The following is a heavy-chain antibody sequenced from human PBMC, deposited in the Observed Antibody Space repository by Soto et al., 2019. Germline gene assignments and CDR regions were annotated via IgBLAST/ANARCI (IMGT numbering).Heavy chain of an antibody. Sequence: QVQLQESGPGLVKPSQTLSLTCTVSGGSISSVGYYWSWIRQHPGKGLEWIGYIYYSGSTYYNPSLKSRVTISVDTSKHQCSLKLRSVTAADTAVYYCARGGIAAAAPPDYWGQGTLVTVSS. CDR1: GGSISSVGYY. J-gene: IGHJ4*02. V-gene: IGHV4-31*03. CDR3: ARGGIAAAAPPDY. D-gene: IGHD6-13*01. CDR2: IYYSGST.